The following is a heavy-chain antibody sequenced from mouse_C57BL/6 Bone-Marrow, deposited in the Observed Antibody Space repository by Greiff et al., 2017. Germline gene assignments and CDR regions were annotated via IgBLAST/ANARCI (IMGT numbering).Heavy chain of an antibody. CDR2: IRLKSDNYAT. CDR3: TGDGLVPWFAY. Sequence: EVKLVESGGGLVQPGGSMKLSCVASGFTFSNYWMNWVRQSPEKGLEWVAQIRLKSDNYATHYAESVKGRFTISSDDSKSSVYLQMNNLRAEDTGIYYCTGDGLVPWFAYWGQGTLVTVSA. CDR1: GFTFSNYW. D-gene: IGHD2-10*02. J-gene: IGHJ3*01. V-gene: IGHV6-3*01.